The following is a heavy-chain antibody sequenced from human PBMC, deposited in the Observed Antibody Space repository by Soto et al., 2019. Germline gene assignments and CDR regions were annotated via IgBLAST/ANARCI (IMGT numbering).Heavy chain of an antibody. D-gene: IGHD2-2*02. CDR3: ARRYCISTSCYNGAYFDY. J-gene: IGHJ4*02. CDR1: GYSFTSYW. V-gene: IGHV5-51*01. CDR2: IYPGDSET. Sequence: GESLKISCKGSGYSFTSYWIGWVRQMPGKGLEWMGIIYPGDSETRYSPSFQGQVTISADKSISTAYLQWSSLQASDTAMYYCARRYCISTSCYNGAYFDYWGQGNLVTVS.